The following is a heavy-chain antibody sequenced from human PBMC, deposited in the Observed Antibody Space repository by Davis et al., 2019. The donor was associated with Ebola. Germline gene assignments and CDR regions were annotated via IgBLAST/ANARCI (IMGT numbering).Heavy chain of an antibody. V-gene: IGHV4-30-4*01. CDR1: GGSISSGDYY. J-gene: IGHJ6*04. CDR2: INHSGST. D-gene: IGHD6-19*01. CDR3: ARKSISATVDV. Sequence: SETLSLTCTVSGGSISSGDYYWSWIRQPPGKGLEWIGEINHSGSTNYNPSLKGRVTISADTSKNQFSLKLSSVTAADTAVYYCARKSISATVDVWGKGTTVTVSS.